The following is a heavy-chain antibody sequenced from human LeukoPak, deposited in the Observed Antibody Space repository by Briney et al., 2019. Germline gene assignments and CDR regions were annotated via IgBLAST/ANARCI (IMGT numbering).Heavy chain of an antibody. CDR2: INPSGGST. J-gene: IGHJ4*02. CDR1: GCTFTNYY. Sequence: ASVKVSCKASGCTFTNYYIHWVRQAPGQGLEWVGIINPSGGSTSYAQKFQGRVTMTRDTSMSTVYMELSSLTSEDTAVYYCARDLYVRTGYLDYWGQGTLVTVSS. CDR3: ARDLYVRTGYLDY. D-gene: IGHD3-22*01. V-gene: IGHV1-46*01.